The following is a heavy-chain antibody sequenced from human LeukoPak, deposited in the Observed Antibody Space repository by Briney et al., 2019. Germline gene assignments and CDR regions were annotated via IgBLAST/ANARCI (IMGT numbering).Heavy chain of an antibody. V-gene: IGHV1-2*02. Sequence: ASVKVSCKASGYTFTDYYVHWVRQAPGQGLEWMRWINPNSGGTNFAQKFQGRVAMTRDTSISTAYLELGSLRSDDTAVYFCARARWQLVPYFDSWGQGTLVTVSS. D-gene: IGHD6-6*01. J-gene: IGHJ4*02. CDR2: INPNSGGT. CDR1: GYTFTDYY. CDR3: ARARWQLVPYFDS.